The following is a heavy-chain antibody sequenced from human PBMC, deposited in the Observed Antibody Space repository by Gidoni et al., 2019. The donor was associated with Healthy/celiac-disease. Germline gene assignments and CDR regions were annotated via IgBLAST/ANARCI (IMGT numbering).Heavy chain of an antibody. D-gene: IGHD3-10*01. J-gene: IGHJ3*02. V-gene: IGHV6-1*01. CDR1: GVSVSSNSAA. CDR3: AREGGDYFHAFDI. Sequence: QVQLQQSGPGLVKPSPTLSLTCAISGVSVSSNSAAWNWIRQSPSTVLEWLGRTYYRSKWYNEYAVSVKSRITINPDTSKNQFSLQLNSVTPEDTAVYYCAREGGDYFHAFDIWGQGTMVTVSS. CDR2: TYYRSKWYN.